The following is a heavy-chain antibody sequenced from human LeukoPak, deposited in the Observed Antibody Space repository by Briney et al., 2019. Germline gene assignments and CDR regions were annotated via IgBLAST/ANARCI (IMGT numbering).Heavy chain of an antibody. CDR3: ARVSGDSAPYYMDV. J-gene: IGHJ6*03. CDR2: IYYSGST. CDR1: GGSISSYY. D-gene: IGHD4-17*01. V-gene: IGHV4-59*01. Sequence: SETLSLTCTVSGGSISSYYWSWIRQPPGKGLEWIGYIYYSGSTNYNPSLKSRVTISVDTSKNQFSLKLSSVTAADTAVYYCARVSGDSAPYYMDVWGKGTTVTVSS.